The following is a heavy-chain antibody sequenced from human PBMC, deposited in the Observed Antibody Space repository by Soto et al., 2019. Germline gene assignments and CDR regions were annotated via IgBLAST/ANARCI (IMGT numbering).Heavy chain of an antibody. CDR2: IWYDGSNK. V-gene: IGHV3-33*01. D-gene: IGHD3-22*01. Sequence: PGGSLRLSCAASGFTFSSYGMHWVRQAPGKGLEWVAVIWYDGSNKYYADSVKGRFTISRDNSKNTLYLQMNSLRAEDTAVYYCARLVVITTLDYYYGMDVWGQGTTVTVSS. J-gene: IGHJ6*02. CDR1: GFTFSSYG. CDR3: ARLVVITTLDYYYGMDV.